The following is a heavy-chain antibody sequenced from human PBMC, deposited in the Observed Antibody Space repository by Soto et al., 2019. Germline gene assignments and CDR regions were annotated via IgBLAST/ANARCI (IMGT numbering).Heavy chain of an antibody. J-gene: IGHJ6*02. CDR2: SSGSGGSA. Sequence: EVQLLQSGGGLVQPGMSLRISCVASGFSLSIYAMSWVRQAPGKGLEWVSSSSGSGGSAYYADSVKGRFTIARDNSKNTLHLEVSSLRAEDTAVYYCAKGGGLRNQLLYGYYFHGMDVWGQGTTVTVSS. CDR1: GFSLSIYA. V-gene: IGHV3-23*01. CDR3: AKGGGLRNQLLYGYYFHGMDV. D-gene: IGHD3-10*01.